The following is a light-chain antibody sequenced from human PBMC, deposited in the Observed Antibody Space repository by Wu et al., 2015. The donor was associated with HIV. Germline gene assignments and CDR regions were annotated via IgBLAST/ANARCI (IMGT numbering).Light chain of an antibody. Sequence: QMTQSPSSLSASVGDRVTITCQASQDISNYLNWYQQRPGTAPKLLIYDASNLHTGVSSRFSGSGSGTDFTLSISTLQPEDIATYYCQHSDNLHPSNFGPGTKVDIK. CDR3: QHSDNLHPSN. V-gene: IGKV1-33*01. J-gene: IGKJ3*01. CDR1: QDISNY. CDR2: DAS.